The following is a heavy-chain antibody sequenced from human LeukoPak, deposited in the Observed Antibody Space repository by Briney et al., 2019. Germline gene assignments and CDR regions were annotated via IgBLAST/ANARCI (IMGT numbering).Heavy chain of an antibody. CDR1: GYTITDYY. J-gene: IGHJ4*02. Sequence: GASVKVPCKASGYTITDYYIHWVRQAPGQGLEWMGWINPNSGGTNYAQKFEGRVTMTTDTSINTGYVELSSLTSDDTAVYFCARAHYLRLYFFDYWGQGTLVTVSS. V-gene: IGHV1-2*02. CDR3: ARAHYLRLYFFDY. CDR2: INPNSGGT. D-gene: IGHD3-10*01.